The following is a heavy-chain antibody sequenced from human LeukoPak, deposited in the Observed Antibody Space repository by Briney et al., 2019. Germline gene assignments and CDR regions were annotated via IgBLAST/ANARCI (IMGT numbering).Heavy chain of an antibody. Sequence: GESLKISCKGSGYSFTSCWIGWVRQMPGKGLEWMGIIYPGDSDTRYSPSFQGQVTISADKSISTAYLQWSSLKASDTAMYYCARDSSAAAPHYYYYYGMDVWGQGTTVTVSS. J-gene: IGHJ6*02. CDR2: IYPGDSDT. CDR1: GYSFTSCW. V-gene: IGHV5-51*01. D-gene: IGHD6-13*01. CDR3: ARDSSAAAPHYYYYYGMDV.